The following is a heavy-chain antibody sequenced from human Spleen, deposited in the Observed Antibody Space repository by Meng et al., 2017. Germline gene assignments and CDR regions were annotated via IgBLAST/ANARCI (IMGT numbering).Heavy chain of an antibody. CDR2: IYYSGST. CDR1: GGSISSSSYY. D-gene: IGHD2-15*01. J-gene: IGHJ3*02. Sequence: SETLSLTCTVSGGSISSSSYYWGWIRQPPGKGLEWIGSIYYSGSTYYNPSLKSRVTISVDTSKNQFSLKLSSVTAADTAVYYCARNYCSGGSCYDAFDIWGQGTMVTVSS. CDR3: ARNYCSGGSCYDAFDI. V-gene: IGHV4-39*07.